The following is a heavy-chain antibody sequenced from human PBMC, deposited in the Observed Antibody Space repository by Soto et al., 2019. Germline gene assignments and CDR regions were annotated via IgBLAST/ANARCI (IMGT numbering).Heavy chain of an antibody. Sequence: EVKLLESGGGLVQPGGSLRLSCAASGYTFGNYGINWVRQAPGKGLEWVSGISGGGGSTYYADSVKGRFTISRDPSKNTVFLEMNSLTAEDTAVYYCAKGLRVVVTVISPDDAFNAWGQGKLVAVSS. V-gene: IGHV3-23*01. CDR2: ISGGGGST. J-gene: IGHJ3*01. CDR1: GYTFGNYG. CDR3: AKGLRVVVTVISPDDAFNA. D-gene: IGHD2-21*02.